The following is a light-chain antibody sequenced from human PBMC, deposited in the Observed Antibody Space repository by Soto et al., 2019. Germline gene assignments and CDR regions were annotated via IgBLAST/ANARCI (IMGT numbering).Light chain of an antibody. CDR3: SSYTDRKHLV. Sequence: QYALTQSPSASGSPGQSVTISCTGTSSDIGGYISVSWYQQHPGKAPKVMIYDVTKRPSGVPDRFSGSKSGNTASLTVSALQAEDEADYYCSSYTDRKHLVFGTGTKVTVL. CDR2: DVT. CDR1: SSDIGGYIS. J-gene: IGLJ1*01. V-gene: IGLV2-8*01.